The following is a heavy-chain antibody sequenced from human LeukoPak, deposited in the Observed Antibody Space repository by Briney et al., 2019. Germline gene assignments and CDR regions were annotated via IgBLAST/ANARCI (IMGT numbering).Heavy chain of an antibody. V-gene: IGHV3-64D*09. J-gene: IGHJ4*02. D-gene: IGHD2-8*01. CDR2: ININGGRT. Sequence: PGGSLRLSCSVSGFTFSSYTMHWVRQAPGKGLEYVSSININGGRTYYADSVKGRFTISRDNSKNMVYLQMSSLRAEDTAVYYCVKVKWIDHWGQGTLVTVSS. CDR3: VKVKWIDH. CDR1: GFTFSSYT.